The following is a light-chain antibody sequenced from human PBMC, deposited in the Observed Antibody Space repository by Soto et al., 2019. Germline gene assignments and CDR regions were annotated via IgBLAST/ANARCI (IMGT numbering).Light chain of an antibody. CDR3: QAWGSSSAV. Sequence: SYELTQPPSMSVSPGQTASITCAGDRLADKFVSWYQQKPGQSPLLVGYQDTKRPSGIPERFSGSKSGDTATLTIRGTQTMDEADYYCQAWGSSSAVFGGGTKLTVL. V-gene: IGLV3-1*01. CDR2: QDT. CDR1: RLADKF. J-gene: IGLJ2*01.